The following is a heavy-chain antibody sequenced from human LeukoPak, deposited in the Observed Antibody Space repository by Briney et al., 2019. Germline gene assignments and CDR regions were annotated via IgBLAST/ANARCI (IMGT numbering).Heavy chain of an antibody. CDR1: GVSVSDYS. J-gene: IGHJ4*02. CDR2: IFQSTYT. CDR3: ARIGCGHTESMCYNY. D-gene: IGHD2-2*02. V-gene: IGHV4-34*12. Sequence: PSETLSLTCAVHGVSVSDYSWSWIRQSPGKGLEWIGEIFQSTYTNSNPSLKSRVTISEDRSETQFSLSLTSVTAADTAVYCCARIGCGHTESMCYNYWGQGTLVSVSS.